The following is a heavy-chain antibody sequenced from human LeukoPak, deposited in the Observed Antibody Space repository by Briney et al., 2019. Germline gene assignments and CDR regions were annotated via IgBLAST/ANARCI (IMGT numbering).Heavy chain of an antibody. V-gene: IGHV3-33*01. D-gene: IGHD5-24*01. CDR1: GSTFSSYG. J-gene: IGHJ6*02. Sequence: GGSLRLSCAASGSTFSSYGMHWVRQAPGKGLEWVAVIWYDGSNKYYADSVKGRFTISRDNSKNTLYLQMNSLRAEDTAVYYCARDGRSEMATIFRVEGYGMDVWGQGTTATVSS. CDR3: ARDGRSEMATIFRVEGYGMDV. CDR2: IWYDGSNK.